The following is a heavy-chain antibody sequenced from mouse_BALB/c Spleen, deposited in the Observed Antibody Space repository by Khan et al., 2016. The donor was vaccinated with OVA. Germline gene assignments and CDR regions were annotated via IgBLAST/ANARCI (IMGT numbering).Heavy chain of an antibody. V-gene: IGHV5-6-4*01. J-gene: IGHJ1*01. CDR2: ISSGSTYT. CDR1: GFSFTSYT. Sequence: EVELVESGGGLVRPGGSLKLSCAASGFSFTSYTMSWVRQTPEQRLEWVATISSGSTYTYYPDSVKGRFTISRDNATNTLYLQMSSLKSEDTAMYYCTRDGNYAHWYFDDWGAGTTVTVSS. CDR3: TRDGNYAHWYFDD. D-gene: IGHD2-1*01.